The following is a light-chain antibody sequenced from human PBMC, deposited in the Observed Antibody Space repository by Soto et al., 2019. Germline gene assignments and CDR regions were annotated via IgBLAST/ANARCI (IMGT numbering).Light chain of an antibody. CDR1: SSNIGSST. J-gene: IGLJ2*01. CDR3: AAWAASLNGPV. CDR2: SNK. V-gene: IGLV1-44*01. Sequence: QSVLTQPPSASGTPGQRVTISCSGSSSNIGSSTVNWYHHLPGTAPKLLLYSNKQRPSGVPDRFSGSKSGSSASLAISGLQSEDDADYYCAAWAASLNGPVFGVWTKLTVL.